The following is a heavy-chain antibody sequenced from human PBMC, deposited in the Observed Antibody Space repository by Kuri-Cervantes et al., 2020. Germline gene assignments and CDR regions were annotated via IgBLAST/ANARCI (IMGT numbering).Heavy chain of an antibody. V-gene: IGHV4-59*12. D-gene: IGHD4-17*01. Sequence: ESLKISCTVSGGSISSYYWSWIRQPPGKGLEWIGYIYYSGSTNYNPSLKSRVTISVDTSKKQFSLKLSSVTAADTAVYYCARNYGDYPHDAFDIWGQGTMVTVSS. CDR2: IYYSGST. CDR1: GGSISSYY. J-gene: IGHJ3*02. CDR3: ARNYGDYPHDAFDI.